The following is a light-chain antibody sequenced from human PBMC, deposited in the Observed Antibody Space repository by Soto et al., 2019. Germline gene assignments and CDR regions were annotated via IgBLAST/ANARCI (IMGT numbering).Light chain of an antibody. J-gene: IGKJ1*01. CDR1: QSISNW. V-gene: IGKV1-5*03. CDR2: KAS. CDR3: QQYNSYLWT. Sequence: DIQMTQSPSTLSASVGDRVTITCRASQSISNWLAWFQQKPGKAPKLLIHKASSLESGVPSRFSGSGSGTEFTLTISSLQPDDFATYYCQQYNSYLWTFGQGTKVEIK.